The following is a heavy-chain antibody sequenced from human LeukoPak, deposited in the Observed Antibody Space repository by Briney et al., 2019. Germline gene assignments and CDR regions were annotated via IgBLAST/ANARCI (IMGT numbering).Heavy chain of an antibody. V-gene: IGHV1-18*01. CDR1: GYTFTNYG. Sequence: ASVKVSCKASGYTFTNYGINWVRQAPGQGLEWMGWISGYHGNTNYAQNLQGRVTMTTDTSTSTAYMELRSLRSDDTAVYYCARAWRSGYYSPIVYYYYGMDVWGQGTTVTVSS. CDR2: ISGYHGNT. CDR3: ARAWRSGYYSPIVYYYYGMDV. J-gene: IGHJ6*02. D-gene: IGHD3-3*01.